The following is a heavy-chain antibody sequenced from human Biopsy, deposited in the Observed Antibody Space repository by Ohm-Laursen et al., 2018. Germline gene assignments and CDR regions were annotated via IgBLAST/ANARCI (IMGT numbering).Heavy chain of an antibody. CDR1: GGSISSYY. CDR2: IYYSEST. Sequence: SETLSLTCTVSGGSISSYYWSWIRQPPGKGLEWIGYIYYSESTNYNPSLKSRVTISIDTSKNQFSLNLSSVTAADTAVYYCARDSRGGHVDTTTITGKNFDFWGQGTLVTVSS. V-gene: IGHV4-59*01. D-gene: IGHD5-18*01. J-gene: IGHJ4*02. CDR3: ARDSRGGHVDTTTITGKNFDF.